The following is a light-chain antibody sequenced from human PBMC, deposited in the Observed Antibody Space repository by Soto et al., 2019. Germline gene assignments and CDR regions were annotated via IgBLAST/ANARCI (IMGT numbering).Light chain of an antibody. V-gene: IGKV3-11*01. CDR2: AAS. CDR1: QNVGNN. CDR3: QQRSRWPRGT. Sequence: VLTQAPATLYFSPGESATLSCRASQNVGNNLAWYQQKSGQAPRLLIYAASDRATGVPARFSGRMSGTDFTLTISSLEPEDFATYFCQQRSRWPRGTFGRGTKLE. J-gene: IGKJ2*02.